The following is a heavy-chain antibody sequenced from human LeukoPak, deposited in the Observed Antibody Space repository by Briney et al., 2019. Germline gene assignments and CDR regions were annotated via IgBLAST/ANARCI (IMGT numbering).Heavy chain of an antibody. CDR2: ISSSSSYI. D-gene: IGHD3-22*01. CDR1: GFTFSSYS. CDR3: ARDPSGYLTGYYYYYGMDV. V-gene: IGHV3-21*01. Sequence: GGSLRLSCAASGFTFSSYSMNWVRQAPGKGLEWVSSISSSSSYIYYADSVEGRFTISRDNAKNSLYLQMNSLRAEDTAVYYCARDPSGYLTGYYYYYGMDVWGQGTTVTVSS. J-gene: IGHJ6*02.